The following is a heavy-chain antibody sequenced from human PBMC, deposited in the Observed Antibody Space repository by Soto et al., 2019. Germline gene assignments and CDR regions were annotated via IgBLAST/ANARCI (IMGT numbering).Heavy chain of an antibody. V-gene: IGHV5-51*01. J-gene: IGHJ6*02. CDR3: ARQGSNGAYYYYGMDV. Sequence: PGESLKISCKGSGYRFSSYWIAWVRQMPGKGLEWMGIIYPGDSDTIYSPSFQGQVTFSADKSTSTAYLQWSSPKASDTAMYYCARQGSNGAYYYYGMDVWGQGTTVTVSS. CDR2: IYPGDSDT. D-gene: IGHD2-8*01. CDR1: GYRFSSYW.